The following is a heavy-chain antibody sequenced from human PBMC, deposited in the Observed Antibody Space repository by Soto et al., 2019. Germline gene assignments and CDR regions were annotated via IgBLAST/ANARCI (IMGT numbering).Heavy chain of an antibody. Sequence: QVQLVQSGAEVKKPGASVKVSCKASGYTFTSYAMHWVRQAPGQRLEWMGWINAGNGNTKYSQKFQGRVTITRDTSASTAYMELSSLRSEDTAVYYCVRNARRVGMDVWGQGTTVTVSS. CDR1: GYTFTSYA. V-gene: IGHV1-3*01. CDR3: VRNARRVGMDV. CDR2: INAGNGNT. J-gene: IGHJ6*02.